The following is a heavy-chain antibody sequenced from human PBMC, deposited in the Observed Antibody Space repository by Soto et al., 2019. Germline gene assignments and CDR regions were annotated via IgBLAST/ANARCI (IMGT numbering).Heavy chain of an antibody. J-gene: IGHJ4*02. CDR2: INHSGST. Sequence: SETLSLTCAVYGGSFSGYYWSWIRQPPGKGLEWIGEINHSGSTNYNPSLKSRVTISVDTSKNQFSLKLSSVTAADTAVYYCARGNPGTTADGFDYWGQGTLVTVSS. D-gene: IGHD1-7*01. V-gene: IGHV4-34*01. CDR3: ARGNPGTTADGFDY. CDR1: GGSFSGYY.